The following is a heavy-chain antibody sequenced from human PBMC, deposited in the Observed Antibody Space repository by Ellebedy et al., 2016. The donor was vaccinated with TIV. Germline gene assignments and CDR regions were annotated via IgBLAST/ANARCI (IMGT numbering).Heavy chain of an antibody. Sequence: GGSLRLSCAASGFTFSNAWMSWVRQAPGKGREWVGRIKSKTDGGTTDYAAPVKGRFTISRDDSKNTLYLQMNSLKTEDTAVYYCTRDSYCSGGSCYEGPGYYYYGMDVWGQGTTVTVSS. V-gene: IGHV3-15*01. CDR3: TRDSYCSGGSCYEGPGYYYYGMDV. J-gene: IGHJ6*02. D-gene: IGHD2-15*01. CDR1: GFTFSNAW. CDR2: IKSKTDGGTT.